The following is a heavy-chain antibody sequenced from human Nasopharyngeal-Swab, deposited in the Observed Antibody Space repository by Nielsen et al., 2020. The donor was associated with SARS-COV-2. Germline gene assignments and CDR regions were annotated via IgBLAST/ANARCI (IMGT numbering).Heavy chain of an antibody. D-gene: IGHD2-8*01. CDR1: GFTFSDYY. CDR3: VKDGYCTNGVCGFDAFDI. CDR2: ISSSSSYT. Sequence: GGSLRLSCAASGFTFSDYYMSWIRQAPGKGLEWVSYISSSSSYTNYADSVKGRFTISRDNAKNSLYLQMNSLRAEDTALYYCVKDGYCTNGVCGFDAFDIWGRGTMVTVSS. V-gene: IGHV3-11*05. J-gene: IGHJ3*02.